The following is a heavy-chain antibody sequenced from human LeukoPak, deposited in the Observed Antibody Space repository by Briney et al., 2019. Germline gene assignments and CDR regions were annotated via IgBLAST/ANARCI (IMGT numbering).Heavy chain of an antibody. J-gene: IGHJ4*02. D-gene: IGHD6-6*01. CDR3: ARFGTSSSRFFDQ. CDR2: IHYSGTT. CDR1: GGSISAYY. V-gene: IGHV4-59*01. Sequence: SETLSLTCTASGGSISAYYWSWIRQPPGKGLEWIGYIHYSGTTAYYPSLKSRVTIALDTSKNQFSLKLNSVTAADTAVYYCARFGTSSSRFFDQWGQGTLVTVSS.